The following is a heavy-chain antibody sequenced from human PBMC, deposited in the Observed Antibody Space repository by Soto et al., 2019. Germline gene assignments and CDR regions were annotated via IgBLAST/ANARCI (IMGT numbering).Heavy chain of an antibody. V-gene: IGHV3-23*01. CDR3: ARRGSGSYYDY. CDR2: ISGSGGST. D-gene: IGHD1-26*01. J-gene: IGHJ4*02. Sequence: EVQLLESGGGLVQPGGSLRLSCAASGFTFSSYAMRWVRQAPAKGLEWVSAISGSGGSTYYADSVKGRFTISRDNSKNPLSLQMNRLRAEDTAVYYCARRGSGSYYDYWGQGTLVTVSS. CDR1: GFTFSSYA.